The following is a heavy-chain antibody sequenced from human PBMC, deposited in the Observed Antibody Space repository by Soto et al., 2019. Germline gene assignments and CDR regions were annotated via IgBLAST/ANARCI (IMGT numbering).Heavy chain of an antibody. Sequence: PSETLSLTCAVSGDSLSRGDYYWNWIRQPPGKGLEWIGYIYYTGSTYYNPSLESRLTISVDMSKNHFSLKLDSVTAADTAVYYCARDRGPRDVVLLTAAYYYYGLDGWGQGTTVTVSS. CDR1: GDSLSRGDYY. CDR3: ARDRGPRDVVLLTAAYYYYGLDG. D-gene: IGHD2-2*01. J-gene: IGHJ6*02. V-gene: IGHV4-30-4*01. CDR2: IYYTGST.